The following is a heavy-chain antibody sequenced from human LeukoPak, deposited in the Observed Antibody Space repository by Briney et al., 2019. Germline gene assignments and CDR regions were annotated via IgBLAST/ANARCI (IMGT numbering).Heavy chain of an antibody. CDR2: IYSGGGT. Sequence: GGSLRLSCAASGFTISGSYMSWVRQAPGKGLEWVSVIYSGGGTYYADSVKGRFTISRDNSKNTLYLQMNSLRAEDTAVYYCARDKSSGYGMDVWGQGTTVTVSS. J-gene: IGHJ6*02. V-gene: IGHV3-53*01. CDR3: ARDKSSGYGMDV. CDR1: GFTISGSY. D-gene: IGHD3-22*01.